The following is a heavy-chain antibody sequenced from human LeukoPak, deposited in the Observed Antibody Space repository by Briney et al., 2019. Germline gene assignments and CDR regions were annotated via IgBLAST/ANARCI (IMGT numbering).Heavy chain of an antibody. CDR2: ISAYNGNT. V-gene: IGHV1-18*01. D-gene: IGHD4-17*01. CDR3: ARDLTPTTVTTFYY. CDR1: GYTFTSYD. J-gene: IGHJ4*02. Sequence: ASVKVSCKASGYTFTSYDINWVRQAPGQGLEWMGWISAYNGNTNYAQKLQGRVTMTTDTSTSTAYMELRSLRSDDTAVYYCARDLTPTTVTTFYYWGQGTLVTVSS.